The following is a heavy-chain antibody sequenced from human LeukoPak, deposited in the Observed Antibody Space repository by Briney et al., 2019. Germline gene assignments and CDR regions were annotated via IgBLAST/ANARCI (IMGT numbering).Heavy chain of an antibody. Sequence: SETLSLTCSVSGGSVSSYYWSWIRHSPGKGLEWIGYIHNSGRTNYNPSLKSRVTGFVDTSKNQVSLRLSSVTAADTAVYYCARHGTISSESYFDYWGPGALVTVSS. D-gene: IGHD1-14*01. V-gene: IGHV4-59*08. CDR2: IHNSGRT. CDR1: GGSVSSYY. J-gene: IGHJ4*02. CDR3: ARHGTISSESYFDY.